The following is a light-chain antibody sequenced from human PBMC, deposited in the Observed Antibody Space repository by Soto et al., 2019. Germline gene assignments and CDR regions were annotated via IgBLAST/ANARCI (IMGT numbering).Light chain of an antibody. CDR2: SAS. Sequence: AIQMTQSPSSLSASVGDRVTITCRASQGIAYALGWYQQKTGKAPKLLISSASTLQSGVPSRFSDSGSGTDFTLTISSLQPEDFATYYCLQESIYPGTFGQGTKVEIK. J-gene: IGKJ1*01. CDR1: QGIAYA. CDR3: LQESIYPGT. V-gene: IGKV1-6*01.